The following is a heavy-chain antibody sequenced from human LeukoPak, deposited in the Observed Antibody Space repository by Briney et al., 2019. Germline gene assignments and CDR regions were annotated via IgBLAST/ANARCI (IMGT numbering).Heavy chain of an antibody. J-gene: IGHJ5*02. Sequence: PSQTLSLTCTVSGGSISSGDYYWSWIRQPPGKGLEWIGYIYYSGSTCYNPSLKSRVTISVDTSKNQFSLKLSSVTAADTAVYYCARLASGYCSGGSCYGNWFDPWGQGTLVTVSS. V-gene: IGHV4-30-4*01. CDR3: ARLASGYCSGGSCYGNWFDP. D-gene: IGHD2-15*01. CDR1: GGSISSGDYY. CDR2: IYYSGST.